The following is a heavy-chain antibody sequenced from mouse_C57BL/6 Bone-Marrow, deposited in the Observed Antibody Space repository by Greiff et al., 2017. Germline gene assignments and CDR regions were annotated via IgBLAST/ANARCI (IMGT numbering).Heavy chain of an antibody. CDR3: ARFPHYGRGGYYFDY. CDR2: INPNNGGT. J-gene: IGHJ2*01. CDR1: GYTFTDYY. D-gene: IGHD1-2*01. V-gene: IGHV1-26*01. Sequence: EVQLQQSGPELVKPGASVKISCKASGYTFTDYYMNWVKQSHGKSLEWIGDINPNNGGTSYNQKFKGKATLTVDKSSSTAYMELRSLTSEDSAVYYCARFPHYGRGGYYFDYWGQGTTLTVSS.